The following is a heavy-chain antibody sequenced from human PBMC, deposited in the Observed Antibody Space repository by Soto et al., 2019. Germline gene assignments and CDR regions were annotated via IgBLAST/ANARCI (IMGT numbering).Heavy chain of an antibody. CDR2: IYYSGST. CDR3: ARDKVAYDFWSGYSTESGYFDY. CDR1: GGSISGYY. D-gene: IGHD3-3*01. V-gene: IGHV4-59*01. J-gene: IGHJ4*02. Sequence: SETLSLTCTVSGGSISGYYWSWIRQPPGKGLEWIGYIYYSGSTNYNPSLKSRVTISVDTSKNQFSLKLSSVTAADTAVYYCARDKVAYDFWSGYSTESGYFDYWGLGTLVTVSS.